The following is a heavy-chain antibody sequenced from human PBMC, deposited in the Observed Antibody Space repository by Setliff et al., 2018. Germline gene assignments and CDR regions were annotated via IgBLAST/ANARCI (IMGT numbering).Heavy chain of an antibody. CDR3: AKDGGIRGFDY. J-gene: IGHJ4*02. CDR2: ISGGGGETT. V-gene: IGHV3-23*01. CDR1: GFTFSSYS. D-gene: IGHD3-16*01. Sequence: AGGSLRLSCAASGFTFSSYSMNWVRQAPGKGLEWVSFISGGGGETTFYADSVKGRFTVSRDNSKNTLYLHMNSLRADDTAVYYCAKDGGIRGFDYWGQGSRVTVSS.